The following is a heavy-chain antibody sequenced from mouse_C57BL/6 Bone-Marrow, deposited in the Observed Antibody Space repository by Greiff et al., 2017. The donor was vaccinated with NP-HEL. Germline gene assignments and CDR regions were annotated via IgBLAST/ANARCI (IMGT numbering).Heavy chain of an antibody. CDR2: IYPGDGDT. Sequence: VKLMESGPELVKPGASVKISCKASGYAFSSSWMNWVKQRPGKGLEWIGRIYPGDGDTNYNGKFKGKATLTADKSSSTAYMQLISLTSEDAAVYFCARRGSSSWFAYWGQGTLVTVSA. V-gene: IGHV1-82*01. CDR3: ARRGSSSWFAY. D-gene: IGHD1-1*01. J-gene: IGHJ3*01. CDR1: GYAFSSSW.